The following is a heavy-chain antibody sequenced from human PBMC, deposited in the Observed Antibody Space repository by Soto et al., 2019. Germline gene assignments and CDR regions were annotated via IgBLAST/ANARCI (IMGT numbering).Heavy chain of an antibody. J-gene: IGHJ4*02. Sequence: PGGSLRLSCAASGFTFSSYGMHWVRQAPGKGLEWVAVISYDGSNKYYADSVKGRFTISRDNSKNTLYLQMNCLRAEDTAVYYCAKDLNRGYNWNYDFDYWGQGTLVTVSS. CDR2: ISYDGSNK. CDR1: GFTFSSYG. CDR3: AKDLNRGYNWNYDFDY. D-gene: IGHD1-7*01. V-gene: IGHV3-30*18.